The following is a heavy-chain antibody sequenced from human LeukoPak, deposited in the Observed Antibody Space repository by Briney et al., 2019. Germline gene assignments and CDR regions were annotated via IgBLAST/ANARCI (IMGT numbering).Heavy chain of an antibody. CDR2: IYTSGST. V-gene: IGHV4-61*02. CDR3: ARVLWFGGPYGMDV. Sequence: PSQTLSLTCTVSGGSISSGSYYWSWIRQPAGKGLEWIGRIYTSGSTNYNPSLKSRVTISVDTSKNQFSLKLSSVTAADTAVYYCARVLWFGGPYGMDVWGQGTTVTVS. CDR1: GGSISSGSYY. D-gene: IGHD3-10*01. J-gene: IGHJ6*02.